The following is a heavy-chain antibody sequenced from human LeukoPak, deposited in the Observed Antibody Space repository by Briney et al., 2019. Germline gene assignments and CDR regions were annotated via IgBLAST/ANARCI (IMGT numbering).Heavy chain of an antibody. J-gene: IGHJ3*02. V-gene: IGHV1-69*05. CDR3: AGAKIPAVEYVGFLEWLPDAFDI. CDR2: IIPIFGTA. D-gene: IGHD3-3*01. CDR1: GGTFSSYA. Sequence: GSSVKVSCKASGGTFSSYAISWVRQAPGQGLEWMGRIIPIFGTANYAQKFQGRVTITTDESTSTAYMELSSLRSEDTAVYYCAGAKIPAVEYVGFLEWLPDAFDIWGQGTMVTVSS.